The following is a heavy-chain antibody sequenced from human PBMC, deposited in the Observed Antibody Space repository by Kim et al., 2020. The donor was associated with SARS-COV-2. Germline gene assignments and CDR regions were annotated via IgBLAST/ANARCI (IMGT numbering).Heavy chain of an antibody. V-gene: IGHV3-30*04. Sequence: GGSLRLSCAASGFTFSSYAMHWVRQAPGKGLEWVAVISYDGTSKYYADSVKGRFTISRDNSKNTLYLQMNSLRAEDTAMYYCARRDAFSSSWPLDNWGQGTLVTVSS. CDR3: ARRDAFSSSWPLDN. CDR1: GFTFSSYA. J-gene: IGHJ4*02. D-gene: IGHD6-13*01. CDR2: ISYDGTSK.